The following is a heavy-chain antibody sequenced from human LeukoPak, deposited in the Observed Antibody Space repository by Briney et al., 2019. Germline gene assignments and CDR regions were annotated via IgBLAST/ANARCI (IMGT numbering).Heavy chain of an antibody. CDR1: GFTFSSYS. CDR2: ISSSSSYI. Sequence: PGGSLRLSCAASGFTFSSYSMNWVRQARRKGLEWVSSISSSSSYIYYADSVKGRFTISRDNAKNSLYLQMNSLRAEDTAVYYCARDSRSSIAARGRGYYMDVWGKGTTVTVSS. D-gene: IGHD6-6*01. CDR3: ARDSRSSIAARGRGYYMDV. J-gene: IGHJ6*03. V-gene: IGHV3-21*01.